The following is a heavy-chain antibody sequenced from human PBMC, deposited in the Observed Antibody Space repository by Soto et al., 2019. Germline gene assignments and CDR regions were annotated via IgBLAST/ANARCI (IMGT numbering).Heavy chain of an antibody. D-gene: IGHD3-9*01. J-gene: IGHJ4*02. V-gene: IGHV3-7*01. CDR3: ARDGYDILTGYSYYFVY. CDR2: IKQDGSEK. Sequence: PGGSLGLSCAASGFTFSSYWMSWVRQAPGKGLEWVANIKQDGSEKYYVDSVKGRFTISRDNAKNSLYLQMNSLRAEDTAVYYCARDGYDILTGYSYYFVYWGQGTLVTVSS. CDR1: GFTFSSYW.